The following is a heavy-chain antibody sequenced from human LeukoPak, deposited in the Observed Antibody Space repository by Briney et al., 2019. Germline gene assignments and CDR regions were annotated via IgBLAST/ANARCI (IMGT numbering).Heavy chain of an antibody. CDR1: GFTFSSYE. J-gene: IGHJ5*02. Sequence: GGSLRLSCAASGFTFSSYEMNWVRQAPGKGLEWVSYISSSGSTIYHADSVKGRFTISRDNAKNSLYLQMNSLRAEDTAVYYCARDLTGDPRESWFDPWGQGTLVTVSS. D-gene: IGHD7-27*01. CDR2: ISSSGSTI. CDR3: ARDLTGDPRESWFDP. V-gene: IGHV3-48*03.